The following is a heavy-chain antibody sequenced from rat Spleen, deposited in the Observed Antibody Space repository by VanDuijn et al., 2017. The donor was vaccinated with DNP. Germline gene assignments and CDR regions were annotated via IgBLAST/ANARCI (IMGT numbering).Heavy chain of an antibody. CDR1: GFPFSDYN. J-gene: IGHJ2*01. CDR3: ARWNSGHFDY. V-gene: IGHV5-22*01. D-gene: IGHD4-3*01. CDR2: IRYDGGYT. Sequence: EVQLVESGGGLVQPGRSLKLSCAASGFPFSDYNMAWVRQAPTMGLEWVAYIRYDGGYTKYGDSVKGRFTISRDNAKNTLDLQMNSLRSEDMATYYCARWNSGHFDYWGQGVMVTVSS.